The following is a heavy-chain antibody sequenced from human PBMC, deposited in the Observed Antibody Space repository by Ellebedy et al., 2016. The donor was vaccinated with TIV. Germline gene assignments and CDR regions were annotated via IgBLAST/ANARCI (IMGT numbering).Heavy chain of an antibody. J-gene: IGHJ4*02. D-gene: IGHD2-2*01. Sequence: SLKISCAGSGFSFDEYGMHWVRQAPGKGLAWVSGITWNSGNIVYADSVKGRFTISRDNARNSVYLQMSSLRTEDTAFYYCAKAFTIADYFHDWGQGTLVTVSS. V-gene: IGHV3-9*01. CDR2: ITWNSGNI. CDR1: GFSFDEYG. CDR3: AKAFTIADYFHD.